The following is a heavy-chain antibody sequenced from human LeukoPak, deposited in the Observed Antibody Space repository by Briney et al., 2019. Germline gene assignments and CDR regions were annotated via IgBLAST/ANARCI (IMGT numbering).Heavy chain of an antibody. J-gene: IGHJ6*03. CDR3: ARGHGDYVWGSYRYRNYYYYYMDV. D-gene: IGHD3-16*02. Sequence: SETLSLTCAVYGGSFSGYYWSWIRQPPGKGLEWIGEINHSGSTNYNPSLKSRVTISVDTSKDQFSLKLSSVTAADTAVYYCARGHGDYVWGSYRYRNYYYYYMDVWGKGTTVTVSS. V-gene: IGHV4-34*01. CDR1: GGSFSGYY. CDR2: INHSGST.